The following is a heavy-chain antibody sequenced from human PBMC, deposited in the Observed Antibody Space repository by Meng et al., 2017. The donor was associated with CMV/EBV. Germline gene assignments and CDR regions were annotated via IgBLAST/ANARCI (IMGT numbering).Heavy chain of an antibody. V-gene: IGHV4-59*01. J-gene: IGHJ5*02. Sequence: SETLSLTCTVSGGSISSYYWSWIRQPPGKGLEWIGYIYYSGSTNYNPPLKSRVTISVDTSKNQFSLKLSSVTAADTAVYYCARDRGVLRFLEWTHPRVDRGPVWFDPWGQGTLVTVSS. D-gene: IGHD3-3*01. CDR1: GGSISSYY. CDR2: IYYSGST. CDR3: ARDRGVLRFLEWTHPRVDRGPVWFDP.